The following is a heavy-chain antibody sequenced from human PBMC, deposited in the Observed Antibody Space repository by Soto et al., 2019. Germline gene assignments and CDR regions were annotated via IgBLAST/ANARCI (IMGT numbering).Heavy chain of an antibody. CDR3: ARHHVRGRTIAGAAEF. Sequence: QVQLQQWGAGLFKPSETLSLTCAVYGKSLSGYYWSWIRQPPGKALEWIGEINHSGNTNYNPSLKSRVTISVDTSKNQLFLNLSSVTAADTAMYYCARHHVRGRTIAGAAEFWGQGTLVTVSS. J-gene: IGHJ4*02. CDR1: GKSLSGYY. CDR2: INHSGNT. D-gene: IGHD1-26*01. V-gene: IGHV4-34*01.